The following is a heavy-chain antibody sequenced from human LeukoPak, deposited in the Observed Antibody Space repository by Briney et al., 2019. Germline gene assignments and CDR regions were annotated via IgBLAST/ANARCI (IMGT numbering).Heavy chain of an antibody. CDR2: IYYSGST. V-gene: IGHV4-59*01. Sequence: PSETLSLTCTVSGGSISSYYWSWIRQPPGKGLEWIGYIYYSGSTNYNPSLKSRVTISVDTSKNQFSLKLSSVTAADTAVYYCARGGHSGSYYAFDYWGQGTLVTVSS. J-gene: IGHJ4*02. CDR3: ARGGHSGSYYAFDY. CDR1: GGSISSYY. D-gene: IGHD1-26*01.